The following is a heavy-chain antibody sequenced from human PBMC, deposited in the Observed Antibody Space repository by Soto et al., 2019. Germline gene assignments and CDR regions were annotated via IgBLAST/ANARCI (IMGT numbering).Heavy chain of an antibody. CDR2: IGTAGDT. CDR3: AKDAVYSDGLWLMDH. V-gene: IGHV3-13*01. Sequence: VGSLRLSCAASGFTFSSYDMHWVRQATGKGLEWVSAIGTAGDTYYPGSVKGRFTISRDNSKNTVYLQMTDLRAEDTAVYYCAKDAVYSDGLWLMDHWGQGTQVTVSS. J-gene: IGHJ4*02. CDR1: GFTFSSYD. D-gene: IGHD2-21*02.